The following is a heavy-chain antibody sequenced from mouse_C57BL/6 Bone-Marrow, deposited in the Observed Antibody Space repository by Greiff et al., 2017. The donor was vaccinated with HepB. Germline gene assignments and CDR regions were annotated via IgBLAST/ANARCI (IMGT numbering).Heavy chain of an antibody. V-gene: IGHV5-12*01. J-gene: IGHJ4*01. D-gene: IGHD2-3*01. CDR3: ARLGLLVYAMDY. CDR2: ISNGGGST. CDR1: GFTFSDYY. Sequence: DVMLVESGGGLVQPGGSLKLSCAASGFTFSDYYMYWVRQTPEKRLEWVAYISNGGGSTYYPDTVKGRFTISRDNAKNTLYLQMSRLKSEDTAMYYCARLGLLVYAMDYWGQGTSVTVSS.